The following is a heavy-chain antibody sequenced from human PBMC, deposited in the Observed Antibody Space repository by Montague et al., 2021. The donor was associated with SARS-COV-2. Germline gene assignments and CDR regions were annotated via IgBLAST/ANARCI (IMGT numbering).Heavy chain of an antibody. J-gene: IGHJ6*03. D-gene: IGHD3-9*01. CDR1: GFTFSSYA. V-gene: IGHV3-30*04. Sequence: SLRLSCAASGFTFSSYATHWVRQAPGEGLEWVAVISYDGSNKYYVDSVKGRFTISRDNSKNTLYLQMNSLRAEDTAVYYCARESSSRYYDILTGYDYYYYMDYWGKGTTVTVSS. CDR2: ISYDGSNK. CDR3: ARESSSRYYDILTGYDYYYYMDY.